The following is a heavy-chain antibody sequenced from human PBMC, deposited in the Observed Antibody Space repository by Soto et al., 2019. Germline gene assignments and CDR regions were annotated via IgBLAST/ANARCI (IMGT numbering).Heavy chain of an antibody. CDR1: GGSISSGGYY. CDR2: IYYSGST. J-gene: IGHJ5*02. CDR3: ARHITIFGVVTNKPNWFDP. V-gene: IGHV4-31*03. Sequence: KPSETLSLTCTASGGSISSGGYYWSWIRQHPGKGLEWIGYIYYSGSTYYNPSLKSRVTISVDTSKNQFSLKLSSVTAADTAVYYCARHITIFGVVTNKPNWFDPWGQGTLVTVSS. D-gene: IGHD3-3*01.